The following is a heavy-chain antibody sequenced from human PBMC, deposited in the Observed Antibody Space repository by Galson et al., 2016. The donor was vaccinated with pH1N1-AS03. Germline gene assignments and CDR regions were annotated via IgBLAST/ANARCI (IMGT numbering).Heavy chain of an antibody. CDR2: ISPYSGDT. D-gene: IGHD2-15*01. V-gene: IGHV1-18*04. J-gene: IGHJ4*02. Sequence: SVKVSCKASGYTLSNYGFRWVRQAPGQGLDWMGWISPYSGDTNYAQKCQGRVTMTTDTSTSTAYMERRSLRSDDTAIYYCARGYCNCGTCYDGGYYFDYWGQGTLVTVSS. CDR1: GYTLSNYG. CDR3: ARGYCNCGTCYDGGYYFDY.